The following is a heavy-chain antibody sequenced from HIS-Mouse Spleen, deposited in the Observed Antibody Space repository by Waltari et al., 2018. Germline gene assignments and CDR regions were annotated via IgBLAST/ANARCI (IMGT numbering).Heavy chain of an antibody. D-gene: IGHD6-13*01. CDR1: GGSISSSSYY. J-gene: IGHJ2*01. CDR3: AREIPYSSSWYDWYFDL. V-gene: IGHV4-39*07. CDR2: IYYSRST. Sequence: QLQLQESGPGLVKPSETLSLTCTVSGGSISSSSYYWGWIRQPPGKGLGWFGSIYYSRSTYYTPSLNSRVTISVDTSKNQFSLKLSAVTAADTAVYYCAREIPYSSSWYDWYFDLWGRGTLVTVSS.